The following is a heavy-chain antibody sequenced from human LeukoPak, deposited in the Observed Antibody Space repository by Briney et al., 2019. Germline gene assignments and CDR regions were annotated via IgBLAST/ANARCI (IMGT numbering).Heavy chain of an antibody. Sequence: GGSLRLSCAASGFTFSSYSMNWVRQAPGKGLEWVSSISSSSSYIYYADSVKGRFTISRDNAKNSLYLQMNSLRAEDTAVYYCARVAQQLVQSDAFDIWGRGTMVTVSS. D-gene: IGHD6-13*01. CDR1: GFTFSSYS. CDR3: ARVAQQLVQSDAFDI. V-gene: IGHV3-21*01. J-gene: IGHJ3*02. CDR2: ISSSSSYI.